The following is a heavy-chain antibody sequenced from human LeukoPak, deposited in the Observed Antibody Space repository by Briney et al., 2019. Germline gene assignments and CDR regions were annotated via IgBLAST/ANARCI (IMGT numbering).Heavy chain of an antibody. V-gene: IGHV3-30-3*01. J-gene: IGHJ5*02. Sequence: GGSLRLSCAASEFTFSNYAMHWVRQAPGKGLEWVAVISYDGSNKYYADSVKGRFTISRDNSRNTLYLQMNSLRPEDTALYYCARVSERLLPSFKWFDPWGQGTLVTVSS. CDR2: ISYDGSNK. CDR1: EFTFSNYA. CDR3: ARVSERLLPSFKWFDP. D-gene: IGHD2-21*02.